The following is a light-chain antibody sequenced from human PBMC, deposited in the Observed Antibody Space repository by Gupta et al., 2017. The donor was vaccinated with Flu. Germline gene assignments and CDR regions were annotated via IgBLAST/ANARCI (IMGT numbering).Light chain of an antibody. J-gene: IGKJ4*01. V-gene: IGKV2-28*01. CDR3: MQALQTPLT. CDR2: LGS. CDR1: QSLLHSNGYNY. Sequence: DIEMTQSPLSLPVTPGEPAFISCRSSQSLLHSNGYNYLDWYLQKPGHSPQLLIYLGSNRASGVADRFSGSGSGTDFTLKISIVEAEDVGVYYCMQALQTPLTFGGGTKVEIK.